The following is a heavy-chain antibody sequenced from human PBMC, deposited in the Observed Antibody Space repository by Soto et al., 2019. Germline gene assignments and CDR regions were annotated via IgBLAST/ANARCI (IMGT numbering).Heavy chain of an antibody. J-gene: IGHJ6*02. D-gene: IGHD6-6*01. CDR2: IIPIFGTA. Sequence: SVKVSCKASGGTFSSYAISWVRQAPGQGLEWMGGIIPIFGTANYAQKFQGRVTITADESTSTAYMELSSLRSEDTAVYYCASHGWRAARDDYYYCGMDVWGQGTTVTVSS. CDR1: GGTFSSYA. V-gene: IGHV1-69*13. CDR3: ASHGWRAARDDYYYCGMDV.